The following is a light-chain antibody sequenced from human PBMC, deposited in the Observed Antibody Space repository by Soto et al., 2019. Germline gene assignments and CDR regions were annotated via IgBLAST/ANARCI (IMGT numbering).Light chain of an antibody. V-gene: IGKV3-20*01. J-gene: IGKJ1*01. CDR3: QQYGSSSWK. CDR2: GAS. Sequence: EIVLTQSPGTLSLSPGERATLSCRASQSVSSSYLAWYQQKFGQAPRLLIYGASSRATGIPDRFSGSGSGTDFTLTIIRLEPEDFAVYYCQQYGSSSWKFGQGTKVDIK. CDR1: QSVSSSY.